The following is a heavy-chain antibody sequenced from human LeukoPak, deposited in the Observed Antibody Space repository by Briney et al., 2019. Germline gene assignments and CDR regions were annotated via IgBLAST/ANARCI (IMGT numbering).Heavy chain of an antibody. V-gene: IGHV3-23*01. Sequence: GGSLRLSCAASGFTFSSCAMSWVRQAPGKGLEWVSGISDGGGTTNYADAMKGRFTISRDNAKNSLYLQMNSLRAEDTAVYYCARESPEWRYFDYWGQGTLVTVSS. CDR1: GFTFSSCA. CDR3: ARESPEWRYFDY. J-gene: IGHJ4*02. CDR2: ISDGGGTT. D-gene: IGHD2-8*01.